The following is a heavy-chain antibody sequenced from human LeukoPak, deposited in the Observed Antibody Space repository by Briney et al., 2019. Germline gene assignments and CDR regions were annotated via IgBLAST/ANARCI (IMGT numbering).Heavy chain of an antibody. J-gene: IGHJ4*02. D-gene: IGHD3-16*02. V-gene: IGHV4-39*07. Sequence: SETLSLTCTVSGGSISSSSYYWGWIRQPPGKGLEWIGEINHSGSTNYNPPLKSRVTISVDTPRNQFSLKLSSVTAADTAVYYCAGENTFGGVIVLPSSFDYWGQGTLVSVSS. CDR3: AGENTFGGVIVLPSSFDY. CDR1: GGSISSSSYY. CDR2: INHSGST.